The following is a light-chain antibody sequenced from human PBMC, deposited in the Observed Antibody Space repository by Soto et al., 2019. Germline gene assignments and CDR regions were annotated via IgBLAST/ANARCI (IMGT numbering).Light chain of an antibody. CDR1: QSVSNNY. CDR3: QQFEYSPPQWT. Sequence: EIVLTESPGTLSLSPGERATLSCRASQSVSNNYLAWSQQKPGQAPRLLIYGASNRATGIPDRFSGSGSGTDFTLTISRLEPEDFALYYCQQFEYSPPQWTFGQGTKVDIK. J-gene: IGKJ1*01. V-gene: IGKV3-20*01. CDR2: GAS.